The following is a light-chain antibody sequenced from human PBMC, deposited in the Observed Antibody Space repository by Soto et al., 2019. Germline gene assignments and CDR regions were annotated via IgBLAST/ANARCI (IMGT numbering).Light chain of an antibody. J-gene: IGKJ5*01. CDR1: ESIHPN. CDR2: GAS. CDR3: QQYNNWPPIT. Sequence: EIVMTQSPATLSVYQGERATLSCRAGESIHPNLAWYQQKPGQAPRLLIYGASTRATGIPARFSGSGSGTEFTLTISSLQSEDFAVYYCQQYNNWPPITFGQGTRLEI. V-gene: IGKV3-15*01.